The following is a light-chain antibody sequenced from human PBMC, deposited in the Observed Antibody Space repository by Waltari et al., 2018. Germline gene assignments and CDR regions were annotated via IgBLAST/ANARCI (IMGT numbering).Light chain of an antibody. J-gene: IGLJ2*01. CDR2: DVG. Sequence: QSALTQPASVSGSPGQSISISCTGTSRDAGGYNFFSWYQRLPGKAPNRIIYDVGTRPSGVSNRFSGSKSGNTASLIISGLQADDEADYYCCSYTRSGSLVFGGGTKLTVL. CDR1: SRDAGGYNF. CDR3: CSYTRSGSLV. V-gene: IGLV2-14*03.